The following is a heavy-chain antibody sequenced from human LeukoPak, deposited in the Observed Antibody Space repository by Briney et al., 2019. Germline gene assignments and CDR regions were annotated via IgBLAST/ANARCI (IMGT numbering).Heavy chain of an antibody. CDR2: ISSSGGST. CDR1: GFTFSSYA. J-gene: IGHJ4*02. V-gene: IGHV3-23*01. Sequence: GGSLRLSCAASGFTFSSYAMNWVRQAPGKGLEWVSGISSSGGSTSYADSVKGRFTISRDNSKNTLYLQMNSLRAEDTAVYYCANPRDSSTWYTFDYWGQGTLVTVSS. D-gene: IGHD6-13*01. CDR3: ANPRDSSTWYTFDY.